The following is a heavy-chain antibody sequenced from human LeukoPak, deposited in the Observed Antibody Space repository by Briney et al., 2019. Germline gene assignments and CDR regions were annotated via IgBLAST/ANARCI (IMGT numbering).Heavy chain of an antibody. CDR3: ARETDIVVVVAATEIDAFDI. D-gene: IGHD2-15*01. CDR2: INPNSGGT. Sequence: ASVTVSCKASGYTFTGYYMHWVRQAPGQGLERMGWINPNSGGTNYAQKFQGRVTMTRDTSISTAYMELSRLRSDDTAVYYCARETDIVVVVAATEIDAFDIWGQGTMVTVSS. J-gene: IGHJ3*02. CDR1: GYTFTGYY. V-gene: IGHV1-2*02.